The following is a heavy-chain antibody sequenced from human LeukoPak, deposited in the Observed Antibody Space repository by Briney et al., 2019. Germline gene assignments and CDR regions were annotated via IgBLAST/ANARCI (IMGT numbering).Heavy chain of an antibody. V-gene: IGHV4-39*01. Sequence: SQTLSLTCTVSGGFISSSGYYWGWIRQPPGKGLEWIGSIYYSGSTYYNPSLKSRVTISVDTSKNQFSLKLSSVTAADTAVYYCASQVSTYYYDSSGYRNWFDPWGQGTLVTVSS. CDR3: ASQVSTYYYDSSGYRNWFDP. CDR2: IYYSGST. J-gene: IGHJ5*02. CDR1: GGFISSSGYY. D-gene: IGHD3-22*01.